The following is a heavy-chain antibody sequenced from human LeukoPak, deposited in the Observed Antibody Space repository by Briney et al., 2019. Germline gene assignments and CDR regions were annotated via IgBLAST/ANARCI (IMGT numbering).Heavy chain of an antibody. CDR1: GYTFTGYY. Sequence: ASVKVSCKASGYTFTGYYMHWVRQAPGQGLEWMGWISAYNGNTNYAQKLQGRVTMTTDTSTSTAYMELRSLRSDDTAVYYCARVIKQLPPGAFDIWGQGTMVTVSS. CDR2: ISAYNGNT. D-gene: IGHD6-6*01. J-gene: IGHJ3*02. V-gene: IGHV1-18*04. CDR3: ARVIKQLPPGAFDI.